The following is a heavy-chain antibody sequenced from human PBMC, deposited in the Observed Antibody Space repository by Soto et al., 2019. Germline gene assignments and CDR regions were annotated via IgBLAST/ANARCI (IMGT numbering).Heavy chain of an antibody. Sequence: PGESLKISCKGSGYSFTSYWTSLVRQMPGKGLEWMGRIDPSDSYTNYSPSFQGHVTISSDKSISTAYLQWGSLKAPDTAMYYCARLDYYYVWGSYRGRFFDIWGQGTTATVSS. CDR2: IDPSDSYT. D-gene: IGHD3-16*02. J-gene: IGHJ3*02. CDR3: ARLDYYYVWGSYRGRFFDI. V-gene: IGHV5-10-1*01. CDR1: GYSFTSYW.